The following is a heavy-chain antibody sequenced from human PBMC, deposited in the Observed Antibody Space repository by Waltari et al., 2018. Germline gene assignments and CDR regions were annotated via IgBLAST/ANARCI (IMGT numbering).Heavy chain of an antibody. V-gene: IGHV4-39*01. CDR1: GGSISSSNYY. CDR2: IYYSGST. D-gene: IGHD3-22*01. Sequence: QLQLQESGPGLVKPSETLSLTCTVSGGSISSSNYYWGWIRQPPGKGLEWIGSIYYSGSTYYNPSLESRVTISVDTSKNQFYLKLNSVTAADTAVHYCARSGYYDSSGYYWWFDPWGQGTLVTVSS. J-gene: IGHJ5*02. CDR3: ARSGYYDSSGYYWWFDP.